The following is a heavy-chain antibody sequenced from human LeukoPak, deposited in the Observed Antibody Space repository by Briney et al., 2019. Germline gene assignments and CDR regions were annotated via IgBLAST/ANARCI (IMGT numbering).Heavy chain of an antibody. CDR1: GGSFSSYY. Sequence: SSETLSLTCAVSGGSFSSYYWSWIRQPPGKGLEWIGEINHSGSTNYNPSLKSRVTISVDTSKNQFSLKLSSVTAADTAVYYCARRRALRYSGYPNYRLEGGNDLDYWGQGTLVTVSS. CDR2: INHSGST. CDR3: ARRRALRYSGYPNYRLEGGNDLDY. V-gene: IGHV4-34*01. D-gene: IGHD5-12*01. J-gene: IGHJ4*02.